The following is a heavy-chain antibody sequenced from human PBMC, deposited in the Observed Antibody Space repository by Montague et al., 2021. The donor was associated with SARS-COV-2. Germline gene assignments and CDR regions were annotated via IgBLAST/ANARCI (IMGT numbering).Heavy chain of an antibody. CDR1: GGSISGYY. CDR3: ARGFDY. J-gene: IGHJ4*02. Sequence: SETLSLTCTVTGGSISGYYWSWIRQPPGKGLSWMGYIYYSGSTNYNPSLKSRVTISVDTSKNQFSLKLSSVTAADTAVYYCARGFDYWGQGTLVTVSS. CDR2: IYYSGST. V-gene: IGHV4-59*08.